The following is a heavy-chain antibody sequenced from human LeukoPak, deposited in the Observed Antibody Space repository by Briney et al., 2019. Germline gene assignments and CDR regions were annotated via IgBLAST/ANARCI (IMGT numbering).Heavy chain of an antibody. CDR3: ARFAALRYNWKIVADAFDI. Sequence: GGSLRLSCAASGFTFSSYSMNWVRQAPGKGLEWVSSISSSSSYIYYADSVKGRFTISRDNAKNSLYLQMNSLRAEDTAVYYCARFAALRYNWKIVADAFDIWGQGTMVTVSS. V-gene: IGHV3-21*01. D-gene: IGHD1-20*01. CDR1: GFTFSSYS. CDR2: ISSSSSYI. J-gene: IGHJ3*02.